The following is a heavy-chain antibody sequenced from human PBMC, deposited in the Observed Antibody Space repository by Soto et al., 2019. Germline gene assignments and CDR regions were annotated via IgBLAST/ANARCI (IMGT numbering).Heavy chain of an antibody. D-gene: IGHD2-15*01. Sequence: GGSLRLSCAASGFTLSGYAMDWVRQAPGKGLEWVSFIDLSGTTTYYRDSVKGRFTIFKDKSMNTVYLQMNSLRVEDAAVYYCTKDRVPDGIWSIDYWGQGALVNVSS. J-gene: IGHJ4*02. CDR1: GFTLSGYA. V-gene: IGHV3-23*03. CDR2: IDLSGTTT. CDR3: TKDRVPDGIWSIDY.